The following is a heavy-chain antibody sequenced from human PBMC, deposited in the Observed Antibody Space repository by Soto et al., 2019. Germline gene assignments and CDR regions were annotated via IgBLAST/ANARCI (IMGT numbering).Heavy chain of an antibody. D-gene: IGHD3-22*01. CDR2: ISGSGGST. CDR3: AKDLIADYYDSSSYSHYYYGMDV. CDR1: GFTFSSYA. V-gene: IGHV3-23*01. J-gene: IGHJ6*02. Sequence: GGSLRLSCAASGFTFSSYAMSWVRQAPGKGLEWVSAISGSGGSTYYADSVKGRFTISRDNSKNTLYLQMNSLRAEDTAVYYCAKDLIADYYDSSSYSHYYYGMDVWGQGTTVTVSS.